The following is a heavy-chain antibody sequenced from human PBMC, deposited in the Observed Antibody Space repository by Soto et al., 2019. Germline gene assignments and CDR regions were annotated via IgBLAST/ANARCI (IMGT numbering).Heavy chain of an antibody. CDR1: NDSISTYY. D-gene: IGHD7-27*01. CDR2: IYYSGST. V-gene: IGHV4-59*08. J-gene: IGHJ4*02. Sequence: QVQLQESGPGLVKPSETLSLTCTVSNDSISTYYWTWIRQPPGQGLEWIGFIYYSGSTNYNPYLQSLVTISVDTSKNQFSLKMNSVTAADTAVYYCARPGRDWGALHYWGQGTLVTVSS. CDR3: ARPGRDWGALHY.